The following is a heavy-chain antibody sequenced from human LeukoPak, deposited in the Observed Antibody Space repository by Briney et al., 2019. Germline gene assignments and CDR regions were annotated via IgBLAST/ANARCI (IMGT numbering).Heavy chain of an antibody. V-gene: IGHV3-30-3*01. D-gene: IGHD4-23*01. CDR1: GFTFSSYA. CDR2: ISYDGSNK. CDR3: ARDRHDYGGNSGRFDY. J-gene: IGHJ4*02. Sequence: GGSLRLSCAASGFTFSSYAMHWVRQAPGKGLEWVAVISYDGSNKYYADSVKGRFTISRDNSKNTLYLQMNSLRAEDTAVYYCARDRHDYGGNSGRFDYWGQGTLVTVSS.